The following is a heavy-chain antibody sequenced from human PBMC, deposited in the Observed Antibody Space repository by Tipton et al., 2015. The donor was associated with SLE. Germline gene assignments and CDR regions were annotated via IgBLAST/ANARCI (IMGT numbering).Heavy chain of an antibody. D-gene: IGHD6-13*01. V-gene: IGHV4-39*07. Sequence: TLSLTCTVSGDSTTSFNQYWGWIRQPPGRRLEYLASLYHSGDTYYNPSLRSRLTMSLDTSKNQFSLRLSSVTAADTAVYYCAREGAAAGTDGFDFWGQGTKVTVSS. CDR2: LYHSGDT. CDR1: GDSTTSFNQY. J-gene: IGHJ3*01. CDR3: AREGAAAGTDGFDF.